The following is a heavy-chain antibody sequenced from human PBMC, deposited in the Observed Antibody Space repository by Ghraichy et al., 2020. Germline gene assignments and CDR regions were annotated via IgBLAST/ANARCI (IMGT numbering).Heavy chain of an antibody. CDR1: GGTFSSYA. Sequence: SVKVSCKASGGTFSSYAISWVRQAPGQGLEWMGRIIPILGIANYAQKIQGRVTITADKSTSTAYMELSSLRSEDTAVYYCARSYSSSYYMMIDYWGQGTLVTVSS. CDR3: ARSYSSSYYMMIDY. V-gene: IGHV1-69*04. J-gene: IGHJ4*02. D-gene: IGHD6-13*01. CDR2: IIPILGIA.